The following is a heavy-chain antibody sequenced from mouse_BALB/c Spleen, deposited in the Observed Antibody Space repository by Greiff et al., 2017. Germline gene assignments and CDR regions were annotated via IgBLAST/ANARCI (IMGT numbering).Heavy chain of an antibody. J-gene: IGHJ4*01. CDR2: ISSGSSTI. Sequence: EVMLVESGGGLVQPGGSRKLSCAASGFTFSSFGMHWVRQAPEKGLEWVAYISSGSSTIYYADTVKGRFTISRDNPKNTLFLQMTSLRSEDTAMYYCARSGDYDYYAMDYWGQGTSVTVSS. D-gene: IGHD2-4*01. CDR3: ARSGDYDYYAMDY. V-gene: IGHV5-17*02. CDR1: GFTFSSFG.